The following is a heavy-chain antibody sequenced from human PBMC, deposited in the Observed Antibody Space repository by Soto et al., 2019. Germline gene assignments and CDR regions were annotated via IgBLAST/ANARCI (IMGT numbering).Heavy chain of an antibody. CDR3: ARIGNTGDFWSGYYAFDI. Sequence: ASVKVSCKASGYTFTSYDINWVRQATGQGLEWMGWMNPNSGNTGYAQKFQGRVTMTRNTSISTAYMELSSLRSEDTAVYYCARIGNTGDFWSGYYAFDIWGQGTMVTVSS. CDR2: MNPNSGNT. V-gene: IGHV1-8*01. J-gene: IGHJ3*02. CDR1: GYTFTSYD. D-gene: IGHD3-3*01.